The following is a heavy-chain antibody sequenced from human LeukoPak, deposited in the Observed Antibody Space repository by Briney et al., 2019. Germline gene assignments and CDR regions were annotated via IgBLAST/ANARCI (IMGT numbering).Heavy chain of an antibody. J-gene: IGHJ4*02. CDR2: IKQDGSEK. Sequence: GGSLRLSCAASGFTFSSYWMSWVRQAPGKGLEWVANIKQDGSEKYYVDSVKGRFTISRDNAKNSLYLQMNSLRAEDTAVYYCARSTTVAADFHFDYWGQGTLVTVSS. V-gene: IGHV3-7*01. D-gene: IGHD6-19*01. CDR3: ARSTTVAADFHFDY. CDR1: GFTFSSYW.